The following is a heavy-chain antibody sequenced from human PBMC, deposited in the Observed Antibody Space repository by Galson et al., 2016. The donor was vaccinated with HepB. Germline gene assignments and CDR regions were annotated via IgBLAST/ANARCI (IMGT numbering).Heavy chain of an antibody. CDR1: GFTFDDYA. Sequence: SLRLSCAASGFTFDDYALHWVRQAPGKGLEWVSGISYNSDTIGYADSVKGRFTISRDNAKHTLYLQMNSLRAEDTAVYYCTRGNTQTFGSWGQGTLVTVSS. CDR3: TRGNTQTFGS. J-gene: IGHJ4*02. CDR2: ISYNSDTI. D-gene: IGHD3-16*01. V-gene: IGHV3-9*01.